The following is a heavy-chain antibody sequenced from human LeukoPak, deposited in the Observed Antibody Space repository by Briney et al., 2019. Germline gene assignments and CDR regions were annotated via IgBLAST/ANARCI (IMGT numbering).Heavy chain of an antibody. CDR2: INQDGTEK. CDR1: GFTFTTYW. J-gene: IGHJ4*02. CDR3: VKVAKYYYGSETYYFFEH. D-gene: IGHD3-10*01. V-gene: IGHV3-7*01. Sequence: GGSLRLSCAASGFTFTTYWMSWVRQLPGKGLEWVAYINQDGTEKYYVDSVKGRFTISRDNAKNSLDLQINSLSGEDTGCYYFVKVAKYYYGSETYYFFEHWGQGTPVTASS.